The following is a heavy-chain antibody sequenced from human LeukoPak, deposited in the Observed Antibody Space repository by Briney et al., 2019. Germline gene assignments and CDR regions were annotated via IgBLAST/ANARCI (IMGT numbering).Heavy chain of an antibody. CDR3: ARDSQWLFSAFDI. CDR2: INAGNGNT. CDR1: GYTFTDYY. D-gene: IGHD3-22*01. V-gene: IGHV1/OR15-3*02. J-gene: IGHJ3*02. Sequence: ASVRVSCKASGYTFTDYYIHWVRQAPGQGLEWMGWINAGNGNTKYSQKFQGRVTITRDTSASTAYMELSSLRSEDTAVYYCARDSQWLFSAFDIWGQGTMVTVSS.